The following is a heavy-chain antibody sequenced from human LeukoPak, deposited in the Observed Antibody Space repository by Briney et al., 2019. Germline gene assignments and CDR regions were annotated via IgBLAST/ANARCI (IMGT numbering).Heavy chain of an antibody. CDR1: GYSISSGYY. J-gene: IGHJ4*02. V-gene: IGHV4-38-2*02. Sequence: SETLSLTCTVSGYSISSGYYWGWIRQPPGKGLEWIGSIYHSGSTYYNPSLKSRVTISVDTSKNQFSLKLSSVTAADTAVYYCARSDTPYRPFDYWGQGTLVTVSS. CDR3: ARSDTPYRPFDY. CDR2: IYHSGST. D-gene: IGHD5-12*01.